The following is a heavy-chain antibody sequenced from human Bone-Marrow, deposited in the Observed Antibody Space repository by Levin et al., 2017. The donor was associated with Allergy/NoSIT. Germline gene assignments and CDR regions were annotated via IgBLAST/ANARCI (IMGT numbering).Heavy chain of an antibody. J-gene: IGHJ3*01. CDR3: VRNIVAHGTFDV. V-gene: IGHV3-53*01. CDR1: GFSITKYY. CDR2: FYTDGHS. Sequence: PGGSLRLSCVASGFSITKYYMSWVRQSPEKGLEWVSFFYTDGHSKNTYADFVQGRFTVSRDHFINTFYLQMNSLRTDDTAVYYCVRNIVAHGTFDVWGPGTKVIVSS. D-gene: IGHD2-21*01.